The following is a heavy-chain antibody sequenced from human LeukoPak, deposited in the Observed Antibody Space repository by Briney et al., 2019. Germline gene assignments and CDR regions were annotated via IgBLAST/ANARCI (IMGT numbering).Heavy chain of an antibody. CDR2: ISYDGSNK. CDR1: GFTFSSYA. Sequence: GGSLRLSCAAPGFTFSSYAMHWVRQAPGKGLEWVAVISYDGSNKYYADSVKGRFTISRDNSKNTLYLQMNSLRAEDTAVYYCAAMRSTESARGAFDIWGQGTMVIVSS. D-gene: IGHD3-10*01. V-gene: IGHV3-30-3*01. CDR3: AAMRSTESARGAFDI. J-gene: IGHJ3*02.